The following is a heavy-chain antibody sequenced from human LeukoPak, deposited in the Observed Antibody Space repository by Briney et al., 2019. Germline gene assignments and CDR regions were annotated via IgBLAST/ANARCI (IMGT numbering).Heavy chain of an antibody. CDR1: GFTFDDYA. CDR3: AKDIYGGNSFAWNFDY. Sequence: SLRLSCAASGFTFDDYAMHWVRQAPGKGLEWVSGISWNSGSIMYADSVKGRFTISRDNAKNSLYLQMNSLRAEDMALYYCAKDIYGGNSFAWNFDYWGQGTLVIVSS. V-gene: IGHV3-9*03. J-gene: IGHJ4*02. CDR2: ISWNSGSI. D-gene: IGHD4-23*01.